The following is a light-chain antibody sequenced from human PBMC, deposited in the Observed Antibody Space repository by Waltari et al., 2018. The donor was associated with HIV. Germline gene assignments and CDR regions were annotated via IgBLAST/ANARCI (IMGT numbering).Light chain of an antibody. CDR3: QQYNSYSPWT. Sequence: DIQMTQSPSTLSASVGDRVTITCRASQSISSWLAWYQQKPGKAPKLLIYKASSLESGVPSRFSGSGSGTEFTLNISSLQPDDFATYYCQQYNSYSPWTFGQGTKVEIK. V-gene: IGKV1-5*03. CDR2: KAS. CDR1: QSISSW. J-gene: IGKJ1*01.